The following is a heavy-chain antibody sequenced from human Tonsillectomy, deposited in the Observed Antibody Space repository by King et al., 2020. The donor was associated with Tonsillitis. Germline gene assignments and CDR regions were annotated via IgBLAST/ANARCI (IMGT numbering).Heavy chain of an antibody. V-gene: IGHV3-15*01. Sequence: VQLVQSGGGLVRPGGSRRLSCAASGFTFTNAWMSWVRQSPGRGLEWVGRIKSNTDGGTTDYAAPVQGRFTISRDDSINTLFLQMNNLETEDTAVYYCTTDVRTYYDFWSDYPALDYWGQGTLVTVSS. J-gene: IGHJ4*02. CDR3: TTDVRTYYDFWSDYPALDY. CDR1: GFTFTNAW. D-gene: IGHD3-3*01. CDR2: IKSNTDGGTT.